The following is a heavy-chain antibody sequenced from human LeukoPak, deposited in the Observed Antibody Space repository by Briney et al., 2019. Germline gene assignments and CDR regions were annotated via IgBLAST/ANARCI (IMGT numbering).Heavy chain of an antibody. Sequence: ASVKVSCKASGYTFTGYYMHWVRQAPGQGLEWMGIINPSGGSTSYAQKFQGRVTMTRDTSTSTVYMELSSLRSEDTAVYYCARSPREQQALTYYYDSSGYPFDYWGQGTLVTVSS. V-gene: IGHV1-46*01. CDR1: GYTFTGYY. J-gene: IGHJ4*02. CDR3: ARSPREQQALTYYYDSSGYPFDY. D-gene: IGHD3-22*01. CDR2: INPSGGST.